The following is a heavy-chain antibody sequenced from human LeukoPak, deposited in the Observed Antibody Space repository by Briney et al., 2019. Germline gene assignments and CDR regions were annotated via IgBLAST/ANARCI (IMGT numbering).Heavy chain of an antibody. CDR2: ISSSSSTI. CDR1: GFTFSSYS. CDR3: ARVNYSWGGVAFDI. D-gene: IGHD2-8*02. J-gene: IGHJ3*02. Sequence: GGSLRLSCAASGFTFSSYSMNWVRQAPGKGLEWVSYISSSSSTIYYADSVKGRFTISRDNAKNSLYLQMNSLRAEDTAVYYCARVNYSWGGVAFDIWGQGTMVTVSS. V-gene: IGHV3-48*04.